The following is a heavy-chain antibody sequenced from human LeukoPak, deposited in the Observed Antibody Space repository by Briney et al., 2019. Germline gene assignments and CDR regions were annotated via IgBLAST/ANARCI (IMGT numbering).Heavy chain of an antibody. CDR2: ISGSGGST. V-gene: IGHV3-23*01. D-gene: IGHD4-17*01. Sequence: GGSLRLSCAASGFTFSSYAMSWVRQAPGKGLEWVSAISGSGGSTYYADSVKGRFTISRDNSKNTLYLQMNSLRAEDTAVYYCAKDLHYSYGDYGAAELFDYWGQGTLVTVSS. CDR1: GFTFSSYA. J-gene: IGHJ4*02. CDR3: AKDLHYSYGDYGAAELFDY.